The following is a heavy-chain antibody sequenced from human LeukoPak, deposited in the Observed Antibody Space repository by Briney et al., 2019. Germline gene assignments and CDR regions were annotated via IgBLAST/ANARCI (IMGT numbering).Heavy chain of an antibody. Sequence: GSLRLSCSASGFTFSSYAMSWVRQAPGKGLEWVPAISCSGGSTYYADSVKGRFTISRDNSQNTLYMQMNSLRAEDTAVYYCAKDQNVYDSSGYYTYFDYWGQGTLVTVSS. J-gene: IGHJ4*02. V-gene: IGHV3-23*01. D-gene: IGHD3-22*01. CDR3: AKDQNVYDSSGYYTYFDY. CDR2: ISCSGGST. CDR1: GFTFSSYA.